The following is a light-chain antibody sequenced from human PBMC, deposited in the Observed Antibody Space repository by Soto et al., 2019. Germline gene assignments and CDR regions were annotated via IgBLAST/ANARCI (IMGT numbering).Light chain of an antibody. V-gene: IGLV2-8*01. CDR1: SSDFGNNNY. CDR2: EVT. CDR3: SSYTASSTSLYV. Sequence: QSALTQPPSASGSPGQSVTISCTGPSSDFGNNNYVSWYQQHPGKAPKVMIYEVTKRASGVPDRFSGSKSGNTASLTVSGLQAEDEADYYCSSYTASSTSLYVFGTGTKLTVL. J-gene: IGLJ1*01.